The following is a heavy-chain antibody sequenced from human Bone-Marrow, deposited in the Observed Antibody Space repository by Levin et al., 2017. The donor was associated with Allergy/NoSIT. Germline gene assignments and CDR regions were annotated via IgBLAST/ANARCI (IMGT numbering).Heavy chain of an antibody. CDR3: GGDPGGLYGIDV. V-gene: IGHV3-74*03. Sequence: QAGGSLRLSCAASGFIFDNYVMHWVRQIPGKGLVWVSRIHSDQRSTTYADSVKGRFTISRDNAKNTLYLQMNALTADDTAVYYCGGDPGGLYGIDVWGQGTTVTVSS. CDR2: IHSDQRST. CDR1: GFIFDNYV. D-gene: IGHD3-16*01. J-gene: IGHJ6*02.